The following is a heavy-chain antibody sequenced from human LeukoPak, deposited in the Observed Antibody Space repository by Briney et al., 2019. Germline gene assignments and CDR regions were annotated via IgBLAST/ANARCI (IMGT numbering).Heavy chain of an antibody. CDR3: AKDRGYYYGSGSY. J-gene: IGHJ4*02. D-gene: IGHD3-10*01. V-gene: IGHV3-23*01. CDR2: ISGSGGST. Sequence: GGSLRLSCAASGFTFSSYAMSWVRQAPGKGLEWVSAISGSGGSTYYADSVKGRFTISRDNSKNTLYLQMNSLRAEDAAVYYCAKDRGYYYGSGSYWGQGTLVTVSS. CDR1: GFTFSSYA.